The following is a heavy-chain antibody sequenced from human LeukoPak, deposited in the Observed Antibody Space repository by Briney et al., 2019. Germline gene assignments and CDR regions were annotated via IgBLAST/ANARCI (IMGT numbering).Heavy chain of an antibody. CDR3: ARVADTAMEYYFDY. CDR2: IIPIFGTA. Sequence: ASVKVSCKASRGPFSSYAISWVRQAPGQGLEWMGRIIPIFGTANYAQKFQGRVTITTDESTSTAYMELSSLRSEDTAVYYCARVADTAMEYYFDYWGQGTLVTVSS. J-gene: IGHJ4*02. V-gene: IGHV1-69*05. D-gene: IGHD5-18*01. CDR1: RGPFSSYA.